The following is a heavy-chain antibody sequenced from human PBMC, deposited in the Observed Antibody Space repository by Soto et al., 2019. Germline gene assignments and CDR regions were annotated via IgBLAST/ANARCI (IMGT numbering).Heavy chain of an antibody. Sequence: QMPLVQSGPEVKKPGTSVKVSCKASGFTFTSSAVQWVRQARGQRLEWIGWIVVGSGNTNYAQKFQERVTITRDMSTSTAYMELSSLRSEDTAVYYCAAPGCSGGSCYSDPYGMDVWGQGTTVTVSS. CDR2: IVVGSGNT. D-gene: IGHD2-15*01. CDR1: GFTFTSSA. CDR3: AAPGCSGGSCYSDPYGMDV. J-gene: IGHJ6*02. V-gene: IGHV1-58*01.